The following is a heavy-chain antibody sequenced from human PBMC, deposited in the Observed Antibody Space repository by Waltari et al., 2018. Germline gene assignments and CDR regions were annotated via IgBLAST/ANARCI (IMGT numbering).Heavy chain of an antibody. V-gene: IGHV4-61*01. CDR2: IYYSGST. J-gene: IGHJ4*02. Sequence: QVQLQESGHGLVKPSETLSLTCTVSGGSVCSGSSYRSWIRQPPGKGLEWIGYIYYSGSTNYNPSLKSRVTISVDTSKNQFSLKLSSVTAADTAVYYCARVGYYDSSGDKDYFDYWGQGTLVTVSS. D-gene: IGHD3-22*01. CDR3: ARVGYYDSSGDKDYFDY. CDR1: GGSVCSGSSY.